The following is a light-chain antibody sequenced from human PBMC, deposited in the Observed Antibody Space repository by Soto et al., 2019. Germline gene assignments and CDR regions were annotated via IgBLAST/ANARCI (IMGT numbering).Light chain of an antibody. CDR2: AAS. J-gene: IGKJ4*02. Sequence: DIQMTQSPSSLSASVGDRVTITCRASQSISSYLNWYQQKPGKAPNLLIYAASSLQSGVPSRFSGSGSGTEFTLNISSLQPEDFATYYCQQSYSTPLTFGGGTKVDIK. V-gene: IGKV1-39*01. CDR1: QSISSY. CDR3: QQSYSTPLT.